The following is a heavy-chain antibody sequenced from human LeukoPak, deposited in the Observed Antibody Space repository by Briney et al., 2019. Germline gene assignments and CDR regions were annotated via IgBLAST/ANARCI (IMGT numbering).Heavy chain of an antibody. V-gene: IGHV3-7*01. J-gene: IGHJ4*01. D-gene: IGHD6-13*01. CDR3: ARDGTAPGLYFDL. Sequence: GGSLRLSCAVSGFTFTDYWMNWVRQAPGKGLEWVASIRQDGGEKSYVDSVKGRFSISRDNTKNSLYLQMSSLRAEDMAVYYCARDGTAPGLYFDLWGQGTLVTVSS. CDR2: IRQDGGEK. CDR1: GFTFTDYW.